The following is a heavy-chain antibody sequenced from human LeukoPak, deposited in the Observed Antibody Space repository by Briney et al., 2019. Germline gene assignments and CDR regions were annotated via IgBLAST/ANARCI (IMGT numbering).Heavy chain of an antibody. V-gene: IGHV1-18*01. CDR1: GYTFTSYG. Sequence: VASVKVSCKASGYTFTSYGISWVRQAPGQGLEWMGWISAYNGNTNYAQKLQGRDTMTTDTSTSTAYMELRSLRSDDTAVYYCARYCSSTSCYHPKVDYWGQGTLVTVSS. J-gene: IGHJ4*02. CDR3: ARYCSSTSCYHPKVDY. D-gene: IGHD2-2*01. CDR2: ISAYNGNT.